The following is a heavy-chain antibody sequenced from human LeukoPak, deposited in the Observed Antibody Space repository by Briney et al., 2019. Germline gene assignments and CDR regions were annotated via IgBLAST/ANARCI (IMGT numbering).Heavy chain of an antibody. J-gene: IGHJ4*02. CDR2: ISAYNGNT. V-gene: IGHV1-18*01. CDR3: ARGAVAGIPPFFDY. D-gene: IGHD6-19*01. Sequence: GASVKVSCKASGGTFSSYAISWVRQAPGQGLEWMGWISAYNGNTNYAQKLQGRVTMTTDTSTSTAYMELRSLRSDDTAVYYCARGAVAGIPPFFDYWGQGTLVTVSS. CDR1: GGTFSSYA.